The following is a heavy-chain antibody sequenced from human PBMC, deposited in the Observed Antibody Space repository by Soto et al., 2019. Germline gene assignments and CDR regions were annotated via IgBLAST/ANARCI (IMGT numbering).Heavy chain of an antibody. CDR2: VHNSGST. D-gene: IGHD3-3*02. J-gene: IGHJ4*02. CDR1: GDSVSSPIYY. CDR3: ARDSPLSERSFDY. Sequence: QVQLQESGPGLVKPSETLSLTCTVSGDSVSSPIYYWSWVRQPPGKKLEWIGYVHNSGSTNYNPSLKSRVTVSVDTSKNQFSLRLTSVTAADTAVYYCARDSPLSERSFDYWGQGTLVTVSS. V-gene: IGHV4-61*01.